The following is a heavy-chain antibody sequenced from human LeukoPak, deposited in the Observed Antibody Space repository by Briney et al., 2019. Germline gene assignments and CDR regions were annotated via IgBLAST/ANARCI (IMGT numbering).Heavy chain of an antibody. CDR1: GFTFSSYS. D-gene: IGHD7-27*01. CDR3: AKSNWGKHWYFDL. Sequence: GGSLRLSCAASGFTFSSYSMNSVRPAPGEGLEWVSSISSSSSYIYYADSVKGRFTTSRGNSKNTLYLQMNSPRAGDTAVYYCAKSNWGKHWYFDLWGRGTLVTVSS. CDR2: ISSSSSYI. V-gene: IGHV3-21*04. J-gene: IGHJ2*01.